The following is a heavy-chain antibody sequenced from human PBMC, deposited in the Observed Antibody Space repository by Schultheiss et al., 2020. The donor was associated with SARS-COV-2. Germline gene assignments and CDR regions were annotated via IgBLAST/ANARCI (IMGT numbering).Heavy chain of an antibody. J-gene: IGHJ4*02. CDR2: VSSRSRHI. CDR3: ASSMGRSAPDY. D-gene: IGHD3-10*01. CDR1: GFTFSSYA. Sequence: GGSLRLSCAASGFTFSSYAMSWVRQAPGKGLEWVSSVSSRSRHISYSDSVKGRFTISRDNAKNSLYLQMNSLGAEDTAVYYCASSMGRSAPDYWGQGTLVTVSS. V-gene: IGHV3-21*01.